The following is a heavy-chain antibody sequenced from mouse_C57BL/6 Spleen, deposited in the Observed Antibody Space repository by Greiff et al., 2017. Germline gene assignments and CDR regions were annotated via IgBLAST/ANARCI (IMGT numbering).Heavy chain of an antibody. CDR2: IWRGGST. V-gene: IGHV2-5*01. Sequence: QVQLKESGPGLVQPSQSLSITCTVSGFSLTSYGVHWVRQSPGKGLEWLGVIWRGGSTDYNAAFMSRLSITKDNSKSQVFFKMNSLQADDTAIYYCAKIYYYGSSYEGGAMDYWGQGTSVTVSS. J-gene: IGHJ4*01. CDR3: AKIYYYGSSYEGGAMDY. D-gene: IGHD1-1*01. CDR1: GFSLTSYG.